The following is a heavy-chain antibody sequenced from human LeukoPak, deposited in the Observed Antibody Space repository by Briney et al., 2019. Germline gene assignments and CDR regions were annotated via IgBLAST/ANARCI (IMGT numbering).Heavy chain of an antibody. Sequence: GASVKVSCKASGGTFSSYAINWVRQAPGQGLEWMGGIIPIFGTANYAQKFQGRVTITADKSTSTAYMELSSLRSEDTAVYYCASPIAAAGTLFDYWGQGTLVTVSS. J-gene: IGHJ4*02. D-gene: IGHD6-13*01. CDR1: GGTFSSYA. V-gene: IGHV1-69*06. CDR3: ASPIAAAGTLFDY. CDR2: IIPIFGTA.